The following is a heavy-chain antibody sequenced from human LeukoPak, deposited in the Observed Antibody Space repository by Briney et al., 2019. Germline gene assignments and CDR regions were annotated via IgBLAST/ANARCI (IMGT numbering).Heavy chain of an antibody. CDR2: IYYSGST. D-gene: IGHD5-24*01. CDR3: ARLLTPMAPIDY. J-gene: IGHJ4*02. Sequence: SESLSLTCTVSGGSISSYYWSWIRQPPGKGLEWIGYIYYSGSTNYNPSLKSRVTISVDTSKNQFSLKLSSVTAADTAVYYCARLLTPMAPIDYCGQGIPLTLSS. V-gene: IGHV4-59*08. CDR1: GGSISSYY.